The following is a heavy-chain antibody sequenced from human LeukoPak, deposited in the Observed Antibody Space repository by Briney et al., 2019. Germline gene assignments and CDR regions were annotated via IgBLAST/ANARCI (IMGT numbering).Heavy chain of an antibody. D-gene: IGHD1-26*01. CDR1: GGTFSSYA. CDR2: IIPIFGTA. Sequence: SVKVSCKASGGTFSSYAVSWVRQAPGQGLEWMGGIIPIFGTANYAQKFQGRVTITTDESTSTAYMELSSLRSEDTAVYYCARYAVGRETYFDYWGQGTLVTVSS. CDR3: ARYAVGRETYFDY. V-gene: IGHV1-69*05. J-gene: IGHJ4*02.